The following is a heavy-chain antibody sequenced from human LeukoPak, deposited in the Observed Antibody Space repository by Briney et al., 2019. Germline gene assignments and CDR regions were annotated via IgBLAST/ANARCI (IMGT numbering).Heavy chain of an antibody. V-gene: IGHV4-4*07. CDR1: GGSFSSYY. J-gene: IGHJ6*03. CDR3: ARAFFYSGSYGHYYYYMDV. Sequence: SETLSLTCTVSGGSFSSYYWSWIRQPAGKGLEWIGRIYTSGSTNYNPSLKSRVTMSVDTSKNQFSLKLSSVTAADTAVYYCARAFFYSGSYGHYYYYMDVWGKGTTVTVSS. CDR2: IYTSGST. D-gene: IGHD1-26*01.